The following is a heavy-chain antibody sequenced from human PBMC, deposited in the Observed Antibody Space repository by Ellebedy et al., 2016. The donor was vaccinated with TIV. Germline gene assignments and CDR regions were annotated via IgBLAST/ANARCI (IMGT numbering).Heavy chain of an antibody. CDR3: AKDRSSSGYGNDAFDI. CDR1: GFTFDDYA. V-gene: IGHV3-9*03. D-gene: IGHD6-13*01. J-gene: IGHJ3*02. Sequence: PGGSLRLSCAASGFTFDDYAMHWVRQAQGKGLEWVSGISWNSGSIGYADSVKGRFTISRDNAKNSLYLQMNSLRAEDMALYYCAKDRSSSGYGNDAFDIWGQGTMVTVSS. CDR2: ISWNSGSI.